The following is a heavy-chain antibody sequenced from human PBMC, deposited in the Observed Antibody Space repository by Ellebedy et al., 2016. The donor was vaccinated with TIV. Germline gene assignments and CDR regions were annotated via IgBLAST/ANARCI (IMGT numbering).Heavy chain of an antibody. CDR3: ARQVVATSGIHVWYFDL. D-gene: IGHD1-26*01. Sequence: GSLRLSXSVSGGSINRGSFYWGWIRQPPGKGLEWIGSMYHSGSTYHNPSLKSRVTISVDTSKNQLSLRLSSVAAADTAVYYCARQVVATSGIHVWYFDLWGRGTLVTVSS. CDR2: MYHSGST. CDR1: GGSINRGSFY. V-gene: IGHV4-39*01. J-gene: IGHJ2*01.